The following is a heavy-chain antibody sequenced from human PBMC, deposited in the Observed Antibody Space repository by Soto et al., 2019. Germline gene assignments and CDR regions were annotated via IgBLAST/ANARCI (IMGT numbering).Heavy chain of an antibody. Sequence: QLQLQESGPGLVKPSETLSLTCTVSGGSISSSSYYWGWIRQPPGKGLEWIGSIYYSGSTYYNPSLKSRVTISVDTSKNQFSLKLSSVTAADTAVYYCARHIAAAGIGLGYWGQGTLVTVSS. D-gene: IGHD6-13*01. V-gene: IGHV4-39*01. J-gene: IGHJ4*02. CDR2: IYYSGST. CDR1: GGSISSSSYY. CDR3: ARHIAAAGIGLGY.